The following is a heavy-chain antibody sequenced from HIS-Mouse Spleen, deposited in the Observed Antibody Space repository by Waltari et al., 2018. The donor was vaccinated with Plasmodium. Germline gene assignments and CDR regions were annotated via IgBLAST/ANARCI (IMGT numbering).Heavy chain of an antibody. CDR1: GGSFSGYY. V-gene: IGHV4-34*01. D-gene: IGHD6-6*01. Sequence: QVQLQQWGAGLLKPSETLSLTCAVYGGSFSGYYWSWIRQPPGKGLEWIGEIKHSGSTNYNPSLKSRVTISVDTSKNQFSLKLSSVTAADTAVYYCAAARPDYYYGMDVWGQGTTVTVSS. J-gene: IGHJ6*02. CDR3: AAARPDYYYGMDV. CDR2: IKHSGST.